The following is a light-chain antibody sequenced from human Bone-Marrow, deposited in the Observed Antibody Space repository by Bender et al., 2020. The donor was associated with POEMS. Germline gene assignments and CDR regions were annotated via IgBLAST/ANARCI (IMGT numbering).Light chain of an antibody. V-gene: IGLV1-51*01. CDR1: SSLIGVNY. Sequence: QSVLPQPPSVSAAPGPRVTISCSGSSSLIGVNYVSWSQYLPGTAPKVLIYDNNKRPSRIPDRFSGSNSGTSATLDIPGRRTRDEADYYCGTWDSSLSVWVFGGGTKLTVL. CDR2: DNN. CDR3: GTWDSSLSVWV. J-gene: IGLJ3*02.